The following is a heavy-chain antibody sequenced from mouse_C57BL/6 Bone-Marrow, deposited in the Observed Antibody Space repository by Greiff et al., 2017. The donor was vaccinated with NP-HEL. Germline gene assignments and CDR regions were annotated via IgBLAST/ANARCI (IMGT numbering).Heavy chain of an antibody. CDR3: ARSKGLRRGKSAMDY. D-gene: IGHD2-2*01. CDR1: GYSFTGYF. Sequence: VQLKQSGPELVKPGDSVKISCKASGYSFTGYFMNWVMQSHGKSLEWIGRINPYNGDTFYNQKFKGKATLTVDKSSRTAHMELRSLTSEDSAVYYCARSKGLRRGKSAMDYWGQGTSVTVSS. J-gene: IGHJ4*01. V-gene: IGHV1-20*01. CDR2: INPYNGDT.